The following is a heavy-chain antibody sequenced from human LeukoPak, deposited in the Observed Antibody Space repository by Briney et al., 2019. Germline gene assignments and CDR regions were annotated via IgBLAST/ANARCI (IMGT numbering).Heavy chain of an antibody. D-gene: IGHD1-1*01. J-gene: IGHJ4*02. CDR1: GGSISGGGYY. V-gene: IGHV4-31*03. Sequence: SQTLSLTCTVSGGSISGGGYYWSWIRQHPGKGLEWIGCIYYSGNAYYSPSLKSRVTISVDTSENQFSLNLSSVTAADTAVYSCGRVSGTTPAYWARGPRVPAPS. CDR2: IYYSGNA. CDR3: GRVSGTTPAY.